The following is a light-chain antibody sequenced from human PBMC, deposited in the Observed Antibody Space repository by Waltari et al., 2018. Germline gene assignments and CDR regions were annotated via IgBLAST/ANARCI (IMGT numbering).Light chain of an antibody. CDR3: IQGTHWPRT. Sequence: DVVMTQSPLSLPVTLGQPASISCRSSQSLVHSDGNTYLNWFQQRPGQSPRRLINKVSNRYSGVPDRFSGSGSGTDFTLKISRVEAEDVGVYYCIQGTHWPRTFGQGTKVEIK. CDR2: KVS. V-gene: IGKV2-30*02. CDR1: QSLVHSDGNTY. J-gene: IGKJ1*01.